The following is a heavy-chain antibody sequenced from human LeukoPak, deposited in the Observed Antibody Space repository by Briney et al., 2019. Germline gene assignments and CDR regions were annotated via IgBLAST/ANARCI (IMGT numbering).Heavy chain of an antibody. J-gene: IGHJ3*02. CDR2: IYYSGST. Sequence: SETLSLTCTVSGGSISSYYWSWIRQPPGKGLEWIGYIYYSGSTNYNPSLKSRVTISVDTSKNQFSLKLSSVTAADTAVYYCARGGNIYDYVWGSYRPDAFDIWGQGTMATVSS. CDR1: GGSISSYY. V-gene: IGHV4-59*01. D-gene: IGHD3-16*02. CDR3: ARGGNIYDYVWGSYRPDAFDI.